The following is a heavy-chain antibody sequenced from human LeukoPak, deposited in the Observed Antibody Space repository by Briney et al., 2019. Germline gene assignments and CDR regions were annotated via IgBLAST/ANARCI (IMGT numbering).Heavy chain of an antibody. CDR1: GFTVSSNY. D-gene: IGHD5-24*01. V-gene: IGHV3-66*01. CDR2: IYSGGTT. CDR3: AKEMATMNAFDI. J-gene: IGHJ3*02. Sequence: GGSLRLSCAASGFTVSSNYMSWVRQAPGKGLEWVSVIYSGGTTDYKDSVKDRFIISRDNSKNTLYLQMNSLRAEDTAVYYCAKEMATMNAFDIWGQGTMVTVSS.